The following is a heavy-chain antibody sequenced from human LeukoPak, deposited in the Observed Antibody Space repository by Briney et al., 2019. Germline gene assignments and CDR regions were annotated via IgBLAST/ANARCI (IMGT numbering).Heavy chain of an antibody. V-gene: IGHV4-34*01. Sequence: PSETLSLTCAVYGGSFSGYYWSWIRQPPGKGLEWIREINHSGSTNYNPSLKSRVTISVDTSKNQFSLKLSSVTAADTAVYYCARGHRKGSSSSPFDYWGQGTLVTVSS. CDR3: ARGHRKGSSSSPFDY. J-gene: IGHJ4*02. D-gene: IGHD6-6*01. CDR1: GGSFSGYY. CDR2: INHSGST.